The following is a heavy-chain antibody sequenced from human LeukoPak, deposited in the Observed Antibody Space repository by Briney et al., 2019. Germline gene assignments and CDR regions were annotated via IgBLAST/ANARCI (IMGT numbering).Heavy chain of an antibody. Sequence: PGGSLRLSCAASGFSVSSNYMSWVRQAPGKGLEWVSVIYSGGSTYYADSVKGRFTISRDNSKNTLYLQMNSLRAEGTAVYYCASVGNPPNEYWGLGTLVTVSS. CDR1: GFSVSSNY. CDR2: IYSGGST. J-gene: IGHJ4*02. V-gene: IGHV3-66*01. CDR3: ASVGNPPNEY. D-gene: IGHD4-23*01.